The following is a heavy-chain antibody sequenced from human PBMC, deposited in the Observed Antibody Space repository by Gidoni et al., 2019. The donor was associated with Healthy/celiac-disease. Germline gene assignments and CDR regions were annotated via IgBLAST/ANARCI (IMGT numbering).Heavy chain of an antibody. D-gene: IGHD7-27*01. Sequence: QVQLVQSGSEVKKPGASVKVSCKASGYTCTSDGISWVRQAPGQGMQWMGWISAYNGNTTYDQKLQGRVTMTTDTSTSTAYMELRSLRSDDTAVYYCARQGTGAALLNVWGQGTLVTVSS. CDR2: ISAYNGNT. CDR1: GYTCTSDG. CDR3: ARQGTGAALLNV. V-gene: IGHV1-18*01. J-gene: IGHJ4*02.